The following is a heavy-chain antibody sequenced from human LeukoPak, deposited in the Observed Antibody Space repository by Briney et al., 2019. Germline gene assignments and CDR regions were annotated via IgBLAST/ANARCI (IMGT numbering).Heavy chain of an antibody. CDR1: GGSISSSSYY. D-gene: IGHD3-10*02. CDR2: IYKNGRT. V-gene: IGHV4-39*07. CDR3: AREGGSQDVRGFDS. J-gene: IGHJ4*02. Sequence: SETLSLTFTVSGGSISSSSYYWGWIRQTPGEGLGWSGSIYKNGRTYYNPSLKSRISISVDTPNNQFSLKLTSVTAADTALYFCAREGGSQDVRGFDSWRQGIQITVSS.